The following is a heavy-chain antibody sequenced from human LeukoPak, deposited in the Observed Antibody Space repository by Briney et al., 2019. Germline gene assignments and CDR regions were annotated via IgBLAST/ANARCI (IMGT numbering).Heavy chain of an antibody. Sequence: PGGSLRLSCAASGFTVSSNYMSWVRQAPGKGLEWVPSISSSSSYIYYADSVKGRFTISRDNAKNSLYLQMNSLRAEDTAVYYCARLIGRLRYFDWPDFDYWGQGTLVTVSS. V-gene: IGHV3-21*01. J-gene: IGHJ4*02. D-gene: IGHD3-9*01. CDR1: GFTVSSNY. CDR2: ISSSSSYI. CDR3: ARLIGRLRYFDWPDFDY.